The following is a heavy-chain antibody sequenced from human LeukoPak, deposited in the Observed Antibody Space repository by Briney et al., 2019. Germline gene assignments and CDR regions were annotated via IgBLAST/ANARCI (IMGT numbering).Heavy chain of an antibody. V-gene: IGHV3-21*01. CDR3: ARDLTVTTGGYFQH. CDR1: GFTFSSYA. D-gene: IGHD4-11*01. CDR2: ITSSSYI. J-gene: IGHJ1*01. Sequence: PGGSLRLSCAASGFTFSSYAMSWVRQAPGKGLEWVSSITSSSYIYYADSLKGRFTISRDDAKNSLFLQMNSLRAEDTAVYFCARDLTVTTGGYFQHWGQGTLVTVSS.